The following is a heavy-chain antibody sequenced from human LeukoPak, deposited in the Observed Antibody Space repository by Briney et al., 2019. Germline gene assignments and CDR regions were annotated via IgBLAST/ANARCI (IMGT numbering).Heavy chain of an antibody. V-gene: IGHV1-69*02. CDR1: GGTFSSYT. Sequence: SVKVSCKASGGTFSSYTISWVRQAPGQGLEWMGRIIPILGIANYAQKFQGRVTITVDKSTSTAYMELSSLRSEDTAVYYCARLAVVVPAAIWESGWFDPWGQGTLVTVSS. J-gene: IGHJ5*02. CDR3: ARLAVVVPAAIWESGWFDP. CDR2: IIPILGIA. D-gene: IGHD2-2*02.